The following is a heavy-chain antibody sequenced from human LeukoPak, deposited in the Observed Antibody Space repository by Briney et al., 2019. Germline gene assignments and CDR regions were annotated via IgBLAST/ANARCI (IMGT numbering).Heavy chain of an antibody. CDR2: IYYSGST. CDR1: GGSISRYY. D-gene: IGHD6-19*01. V-gene: IGHV4-59*08. J-gene: IGHJ4*02. CDR3: ARHPPNIPVAGIDY. Sequence: PSETLSLTCSVSGGSISRYYWSWIRQPPGKGLEWIGYIYYSGSTNYNPSLKSRVTISVDTSKNQLSLKLTSVTAADTAVYYCARHPPNIPVAGIDYWGQGTLVTVSS.